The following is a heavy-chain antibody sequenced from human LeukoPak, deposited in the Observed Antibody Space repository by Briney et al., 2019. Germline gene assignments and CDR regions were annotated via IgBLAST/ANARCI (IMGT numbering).Heavy chain of an antibody. J-gene: IGHJ6*02. Sequence: GGSLKISCKGSGYSFTSYWIGWVRQMPGKGLEWMGIIYPGDSDTRYSPSFQGQVTISADKSISTAYLQWSSLKASDTAMYYCARLPADATPYQYYYYYGMDVWGQGTTVTVSS. CDR1: GYSFTSYW. V-gene: IGHV5-51*01. CDR3: ARLPADATPYQYYYYYGMDV. CDR2: IYPGDSDT. D-gene: IGHD1-14*01.